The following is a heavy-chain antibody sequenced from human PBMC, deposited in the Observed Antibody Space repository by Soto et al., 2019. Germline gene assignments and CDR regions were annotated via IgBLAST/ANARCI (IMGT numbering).Heavy chain of an antibody. J-gene: IGHJ4*02. CDR1: GFTFSSYG. CDR3: ARDSSSRIAVAGHLAY. CDR2: IWYDGSNK. Sequence: SLRLSCAASGFTFSSYGMHWVRQAPGKGLEWVAVIWYDGSNKYYADSVKGRFTITRDNSKNTLYLQMNSLRAEDTVVYYCARDSSSRIAVAGHLAYWGQGTLVTVSS. V-gene: IGHV3-33*01. D-gene: IGHD6-19*01.